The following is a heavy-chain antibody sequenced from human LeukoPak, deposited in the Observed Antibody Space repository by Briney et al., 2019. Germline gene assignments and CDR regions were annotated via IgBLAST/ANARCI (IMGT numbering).Heavy chain of an antibody. Sequence: PSETLSLTCTVSGGSISSSSYYWGWIRQPPGKGLEWIGSIYYSGSTYYNPSLKSRVTISVDTSKNQFFLKLSSVTAADTAVYYCARGVPADIGGWFDPWGQGTLVTVSS. CDR3: ARGVPADIGGWFDP. V-gene: IGHV4-39*07. CDR2: IYYSGST. J-gene: IGHJ5*02. D-gene: IGHD2-2*01. CDR1: GGSISSSSYY.